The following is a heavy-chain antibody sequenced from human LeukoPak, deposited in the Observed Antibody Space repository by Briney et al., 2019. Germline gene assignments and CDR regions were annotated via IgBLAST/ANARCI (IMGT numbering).Heavy chain of an antibody. V-gene: IGHV4-39*01. Sequence: SETLSLTCTVSGDSISSSSYYWGWIRQSPGKGLEWIGSVYYSGSTSYNPSLKSRVTISVDTSKNQFSLKLNSVTAADTAVYYCARLSFYYYDSSGSAFDPWGQGTLVTVSS. CDR2: VYYSGST. D-gene: IGHD3-22*01. CDR3: ARLSFYYYDSSGSAFDP. J-gene: IGHJ5*02. CDR1: GDSISSSSYY.